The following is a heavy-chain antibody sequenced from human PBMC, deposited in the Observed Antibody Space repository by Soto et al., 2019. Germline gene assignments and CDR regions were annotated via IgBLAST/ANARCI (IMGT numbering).Heavy chain of an antibody. Sequence: QVQLQESGPGLVKPSGTLSLKPSGTLSLTCGVSGVSIDSGYWWGWVRQPPGKDLGCLGDMSHGGSINYNPALKSGVTILLDKSKNQFSLSLSFMTAADTATYYCARSVGWYAVDSGGQGILVTVSS. CDR1: GVSIDSGYW. J-gene: IGHJ4*02. CDR3: ARSVGWYAVDS. V-gene: IGHV4-4*02. CDR2: MSHGGSI. D-gene: IGHD6-19*01.